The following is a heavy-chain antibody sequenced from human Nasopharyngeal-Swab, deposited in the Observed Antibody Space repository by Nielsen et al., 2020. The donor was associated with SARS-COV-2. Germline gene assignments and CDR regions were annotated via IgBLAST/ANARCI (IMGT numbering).Heavy chain of an antibody. V-gene: IGHV4-59*08. D-gene: IGHD2/OR15-2a*01. CDR2: INYNGRT. Sequence: SETLSLTCTVSGDSMITNSWIWIRQPPGKGLEWIGYINYNGRTNYTPSLKGRVTVSLDTSRNQFSLKLDSVTAADTATYYCSRQNVLKHLEWTSTFYSYRIDVWGKGTTVTVSS. J-gene: IGHJ6*03. CDR1: GDSMITNS. CDR3: SRQNVLKHLEWTSTFYSYRIDV.